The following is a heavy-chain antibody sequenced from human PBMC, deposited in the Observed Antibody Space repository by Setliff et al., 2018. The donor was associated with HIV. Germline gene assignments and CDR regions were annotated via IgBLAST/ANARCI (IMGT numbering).Heavy chain of an antibody. CDR2: ISHSGNT. Sequence: SETLSLTCTVSGGSISSGGYYCSWIRQPPGKGLEWIGCISHSGNTNFNPSLNSRVTISLDTSKNQFSLRLTSLTAADTAIYYCARSTVGAGASFPWGRGILVTVSS. J-gene: IGHJ5*02. CDR1: GGSISSGGYY. CDR3: ARSTVGAGASFP. V-gene: IGHV4-61*08. D-gene: IGHD1-26*01.